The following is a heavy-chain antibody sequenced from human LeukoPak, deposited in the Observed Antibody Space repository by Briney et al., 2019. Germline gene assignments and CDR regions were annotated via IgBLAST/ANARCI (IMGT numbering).Heavy chain of an antibody. V-gene: IGHV4-59*08. D-gene: IGHD3-10*01. Sequence: KPSETLSLTCTVSGGSISSYYWSWIRQPPGKGLEWIGYIYYSGSTNYNPSLKSRVTISVDTSKNQFSLKLSSVTAADTAVYYCARLRGVIKDPFDIWGQGTMVTVSS. CDR2: IYYSGST. CDR1: GGSISSYY. CDR3: ARLRGVIKDPFDI. J-gene: IGHJ3*02.